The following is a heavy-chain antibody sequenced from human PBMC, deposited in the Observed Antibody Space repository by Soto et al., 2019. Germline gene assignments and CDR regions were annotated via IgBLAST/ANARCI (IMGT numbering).Heavy chain of an antibody. CDR1: GYTFTSYG. V-gene: IGHV1-18*01. CDR2: IGAYNGNT. D-gene: IGHD3-22*01. Sequence: ASVKVSCKASGYTFTSYGISWVRQAPGQGLEWMGWIGAYNGNTNYAQKLQGRVTMTTDTSTSTAYMELRSLRSDDTAVYYCARITMTGYYYYYYGMDVWGQGTTVTVSS. J-gene: IGHJ6*02. CDR3: ARITMTGYYYYYYGMDV.